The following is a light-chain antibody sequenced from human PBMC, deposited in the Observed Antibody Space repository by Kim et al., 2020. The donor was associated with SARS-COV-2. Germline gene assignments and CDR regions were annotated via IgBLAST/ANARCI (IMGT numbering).Light chain of an antibody. CDR3: TSYTSTSTWV. CDR2: DVT. J-gene: IGLJ3*02. CDR1: SSDIGTYNY. Sequence: GQSITISCTGTSSDIGTYNYVSWYQQRPDTAPKLMISDVTKRPSGVSNRFSGSKSGNTASLTISGLQAEDEADYYCTSYTSTSTWVFGGGTQLTVL. V-gene: IGLV2-14*04.